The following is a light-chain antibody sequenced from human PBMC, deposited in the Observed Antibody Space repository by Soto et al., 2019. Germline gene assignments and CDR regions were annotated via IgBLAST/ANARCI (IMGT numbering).Light chain of an antibody. CDR1: QSVSSY. CDR3: QQRSNWPLT. J-gene: IGKJ4*01. V-gene: IGKV3-11*01. CDR2: GAF. Sequence: EIVLTQSPATLSLSPGERATLSCRASQSVSSYLAWYQQKPGQAPRLLIYGAFNRATGIPARFSGSGSGTDFTLTISSLEPEDFAVYYCQQRSNWPLTFGGGTKVEIK.